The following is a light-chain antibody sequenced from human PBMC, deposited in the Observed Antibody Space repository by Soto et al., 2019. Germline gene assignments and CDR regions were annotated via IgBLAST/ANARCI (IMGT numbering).Light chain of an antibody. V-gene: IGLV1-44*01. J-gene: IGLJ2*01. CDR1: SSNIGDNT. CDR3: AVWDDSLDGVV. Sequence: HSVLTQPPSASGTPGQSVTISCSGSSSNIGDNTVNWYQQLPGTAPKLLIYSNDQRSSGVPDRFSGSKSGTSASLAISGLQSEDEADYYCAVWDDSLDGVVFGGGTKLTVL. CDR2: SND.